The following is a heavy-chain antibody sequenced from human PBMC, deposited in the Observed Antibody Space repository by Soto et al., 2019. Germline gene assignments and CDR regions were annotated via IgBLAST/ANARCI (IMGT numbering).Heavy chain of an antibody. V-gene: IGHV3-23*01. CDR2: ISGSGGST. D-gene: IGHD3-3*01. CDR3: ARADYDFWSGWPPYYYYGMDV. CDR1: GFTFSSYA. Sequence: EVQLLESGGGLVQPGGSLRLSCAASGFTFSSYAMSWVRQAPGKGLEWVSAISGSGGSTYYADSVKGRFTISRDNSKNTLYLQMNSLRAEDTAVYYCARADYDFWSGWPPYYYYGMDVWGQGTTVTVSS. J-gene: IGHJ6*02.